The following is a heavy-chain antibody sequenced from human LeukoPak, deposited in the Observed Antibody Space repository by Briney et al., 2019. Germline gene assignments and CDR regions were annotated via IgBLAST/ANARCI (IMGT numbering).Heavy chain of an antibody. D-gene: IGHD3-10*01. CDR1: GGSISSYY. V-gene: IGHV4-4*07. Sequence: ASETLSLTCTVSGGSISSYYWSWIRQPAGKGLEWIGRIYTSGSTNYNPSLKSRVTMSVDTSKNQFSLKLSSVTAADTAVYYCAREMVLGYSDYFDYWGQGTLVTVSS. J-gene: IGHJ4*02. CDR3: AREMVLGYSDYFDY. CDR2: IYTSGST.